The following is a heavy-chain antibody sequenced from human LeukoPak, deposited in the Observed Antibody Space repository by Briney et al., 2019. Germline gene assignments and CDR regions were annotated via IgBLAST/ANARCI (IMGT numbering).Heavy chain of an antibody. J-gene: IGHJ4*02. V-gene: IGHV3-23*01. CDR1: GFIFSSYS. CDR2: ITGSGGNT. Sequence: GGSLRLSCAASGFIFSSYSMSWVRQAPGKGLEWVSVITGSGGNTYYADSVRGRFTISRDNSKNTLYLQMNSLRAEDTAIYYCATGGGAQTYWGQGTLVTVSS. D-gene: IGHD3-10*01. CDR3: ATGGGAQTY.